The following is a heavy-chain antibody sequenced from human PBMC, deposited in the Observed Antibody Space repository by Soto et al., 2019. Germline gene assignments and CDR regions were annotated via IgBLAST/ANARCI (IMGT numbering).Heavy chain of an antibody. CDR2: IYYSGST. V-gene: IGHV4-31*03. CDR1: GGSISSGGYY. D-gene: IGHD3-3*01. J-gene: IGHJ6*02. Sequence: LSLTCTVSGGSISSGGYYWSWIRQHPGKGLEWIGYIYYSGSTYYNPSLKSRVTISVDTSKNQFSLKLSSVTAADTAVYYCARSYYDFWSGYYSDYYYGMDVWGQGTTVTVSS. CDR3: ARSYYDFWSGYYSDYYYGMDV.